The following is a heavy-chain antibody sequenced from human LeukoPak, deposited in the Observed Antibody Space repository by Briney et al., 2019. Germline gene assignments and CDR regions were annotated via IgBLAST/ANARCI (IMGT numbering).Heavy chain of an antibody. D-gene: IGHD3-22*01. CDR1: GGSISSYY. Sequence: SETLSLTCTVSGGSISSYYWSWIRQPPGKGLEWIGYIYYSGSTNYNPSLKSRVTTSVDTSKNQFSLKLSSVTAADTAVYYCARDRYYYDSSGYYRIFDYWGQGTLVTVSS. V-gene: IGHV4-59*01. CDR2: IYYSGST. CDR3: ARDRYYYDSSGYYRIFDY. J-gene: IGHJ4*02.